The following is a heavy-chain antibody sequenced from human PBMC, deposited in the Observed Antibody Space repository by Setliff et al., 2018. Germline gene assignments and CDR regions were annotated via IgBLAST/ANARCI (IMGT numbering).Heavy chain of an antibody. Sequence: PSETLSLTCTVSGGSISSGGYYWSWIRQHPGMGLEWIGYIYYSGGTYHNPSLKTLVTISVDTSKNQFSLKLSSVTAADTAVYYCARCSGSYDAFDIWGQGTMVTVSS. D-gene: IGHD1-26*01. V-gene: IGHV4-31*01. CDR3: ARCSGSYDAFDI. J-gene: IGHJ3*02. CDR1: GGSISSGGYY. CDR2: IYYSGGT.